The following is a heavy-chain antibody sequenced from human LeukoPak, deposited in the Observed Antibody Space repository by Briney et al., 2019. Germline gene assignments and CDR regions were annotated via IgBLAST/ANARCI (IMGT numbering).Heavy chain of an antibody. J-gene: IGHJ4*02. CDR1: GGSISSSNW. CDR2: IYHSGST. D-gene: IGHD1-7*01. Sequence: SGTLSLTCAVSGGSISSSNWWSWVRQPPGKGLEWIGEIYHSGSTNYNPSLKSRVTISVDKSKNQFSLKLSSVTAEDTAVYYCLTVRKYLRVGWNSNFAYWGQGTLVSVSS. V-gene: IGHV4-4*02. CDR3: LTVRKYLRVGWNSNFAY.